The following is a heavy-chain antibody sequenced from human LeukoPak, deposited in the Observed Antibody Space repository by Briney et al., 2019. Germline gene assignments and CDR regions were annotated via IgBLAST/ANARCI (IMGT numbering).Heavy chain of an antibody. CDR2: MNSNSGNT. V-gene: IGHV1-8*01. CDR3: ARSLELRYYYYYMDV. CDR1: GYTFTSYD. J-gene: IGHJ6*03. Sequence: ASVKVSCKASGYTFTSYDINWVRQATGQGLEWMGWMNSNSGNTGYAQKFQGRVTMTRNTSISTAYMELSSLRSEDTAVYYCARSLELRYYYYYMDVWGKGTTVTVSS. D-gene: IGHD1-7*01.